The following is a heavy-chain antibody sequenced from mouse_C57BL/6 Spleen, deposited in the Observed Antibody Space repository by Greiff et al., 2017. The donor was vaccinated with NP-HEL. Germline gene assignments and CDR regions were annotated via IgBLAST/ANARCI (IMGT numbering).Heavy chain of an antibody. CDR3: AHYDGTSWFAY. V-gene: IGHV1-22*01. D-gene: IGHD1-2*01. Sequence: EVQLQQSGPELVKPGASVKMSCKASGYTFTDYNMHWVKQSHGKSLEWIGDINPNNGGTSYNQKFKGKATLTVNKSSSTAYMELRSLTSEDSAVYYCAHYDGTSWFAYWGQGTLVTVSA. J-gene: IGHJ3*01. CDR1: GYTFTDYN. CDR2: INPNNGGT.